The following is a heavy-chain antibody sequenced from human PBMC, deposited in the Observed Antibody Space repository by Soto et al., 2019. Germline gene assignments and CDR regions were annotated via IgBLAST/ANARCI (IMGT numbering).Heavy chain of an antibody. CDR3: ARGVTVFGLVSRFWFDP. D-gene: IGHD3-3*01. Sequence: LSLTCTVSGGSISSYYWSWIRQPPGKGLEWIGYIYNSGSTNYNPSLKSRVAISIDTSRNQFSLRLNSLTAADRAVYFCARGVTVFGLVSRFWFDPWGQGTVVTVSS. CDR2: IYNSGST. J-gene: IGHJ5*02. CDR1: GGSISSYY. V-gene: IGHV4-4*08.